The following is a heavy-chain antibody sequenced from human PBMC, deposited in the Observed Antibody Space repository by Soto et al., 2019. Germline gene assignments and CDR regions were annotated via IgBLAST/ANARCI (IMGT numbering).Heavy chain of an antibody. Sequence: GGSLRLSCTASGFTFGDYAMSWVRQAPGKGLEWVGFIRSKAYGGTTEYAASVKGRFTISRDDSKSIAYLQMNSLKTEDTAVYYCTRGVGYCSRTRCYNSWCQGTLVTVSS. CDR2: IRSKAYGGTT. CDR1: GFTFGDYA. D-gene: IGHD2-2*02. V-gene: IGHV3-49*04. CDR3: TRGVGYCSRTRCYNS. J-gene: IGHJ5*02.